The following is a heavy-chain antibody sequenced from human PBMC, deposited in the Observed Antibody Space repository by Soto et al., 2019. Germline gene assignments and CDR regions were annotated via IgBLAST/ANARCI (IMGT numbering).Heavy chain of an antibody. J-gene: IGHJ4*02. CDR3: ARIGNPDASLYFDY. CDR1: GGSISIGVYY. V-gene: IGHV4-31*03. Sequence: QVQLQESGPGLVKPSQTLSLTCTVSGGSISIGVYYWNWIRQHPGKGLEWIGYTYHTGSTYYNPSIVSRVTTSVDPSKNQFSLKLSSVTAADPAVYYCARIGNPDASLYFDYWGQGTLVTVSS. D-gene: IGHD2-2*01. CDR2: TYHTGST.